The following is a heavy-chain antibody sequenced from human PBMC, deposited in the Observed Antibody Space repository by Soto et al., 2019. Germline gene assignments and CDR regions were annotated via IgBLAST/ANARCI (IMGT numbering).Heavy chain of an antibody. CDR1: GGTFSNYG. J-gene: IGHJ3*02. CDR2: IIPLFGTA. Sequence: QVQLVQSGAEVKKPGSSVKVSCKASGGTFSNYGIRWVRQAPGQGPEWLGGIIPLFGTANYAQRFQGRVTITADESTSTAYMELSSLRSEDTAVYYCARPRSYYYDSSSERAFDIWGQGTMVTVSS. CDR3: ARPRSYYYDSSSERAFDI. D-gene: IGHD3-22*01. V-gene: IGHV1-69*01.